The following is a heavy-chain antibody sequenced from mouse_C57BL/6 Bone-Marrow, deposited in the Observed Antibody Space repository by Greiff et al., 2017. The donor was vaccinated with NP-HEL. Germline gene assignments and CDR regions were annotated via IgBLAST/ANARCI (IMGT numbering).Heavy chain of an antibody. D-gene: IGHD2-2*01. Sequence: EVHLVESGGGLVQPGESLKLSCESNEYEFPSHDMSWVRKTPEKRLELVAAINSDGGSTYYPDTMERRFIISRDNTKKTLYLQMSSLRSEDTALYYCARGGGYDEGFWYFDVWGTGTTVTVSS. CDR1: EYEFPSHD. CDR3: ARGGGYDEGFWYFDV. CDR2: INSDGGST. V-gene: IGHV5-2*01. J-gene: IGHJ1*03.